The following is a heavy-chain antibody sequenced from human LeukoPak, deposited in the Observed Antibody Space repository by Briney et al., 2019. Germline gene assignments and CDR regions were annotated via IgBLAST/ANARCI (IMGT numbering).Heavy chain of an antibody. D-gene: IGHD3-10*01. Sequence: GGSLRLSCAASGFTFNEYSMHWVRQVPGKGLEWVSGISWDSNSIGYVDSVRGRFTVSRDNAKNSLYLQMNSLGVEDTALYYCAKEGGTYGRQRAFETWGQGTMVIVT. CDR1: GFTFNEYS. CDR3: AKEGGTYGRQRAFET. V-gene: IGHV3-9*01. J-gene: IGHJ3*02. CDR2: ISWDSNSI.